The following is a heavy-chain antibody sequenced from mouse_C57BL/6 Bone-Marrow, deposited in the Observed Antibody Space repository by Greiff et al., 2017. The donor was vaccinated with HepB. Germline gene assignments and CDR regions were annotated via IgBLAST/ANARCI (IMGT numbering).Heavy chain of an antibody. J-gene: IGHJ3*01. V-gene: IGHV5-15*01. CDR3: ARPYDYDERGFAY. CDR2: ISNLAYSI. Sequence: VQLKESGGGLVQPGGSLKLSCAASGFTFSDYGMAWVRQAPRKGPEWVAFISNLAYSIYYADTVTGRFTISRENAKNTLYLEMSSLRSEDTAMYDCARPYDYDERGFAYWGQGTLVTVSA. D-gene: IGHD2-4*01. CDR1: GFTFSDYG.